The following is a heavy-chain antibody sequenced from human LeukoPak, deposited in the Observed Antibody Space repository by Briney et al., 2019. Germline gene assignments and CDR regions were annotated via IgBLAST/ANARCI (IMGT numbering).Heavy chain of an antibody. D-gene: IGHD6-13*01. CDR2: IIPIFGTA. Sequence: ASVKVSCKASGGTFSSHAISWVRQAPGQGLEWIGGIIPIFGTANYAQKFQGRVTITTDESTSTAYMELSSLRSEDTAVYYCAIWGQQLAFDYWGQGTLVTVSS. V-gene: IGHV1-69*05. CDR3: AIWGQQLAFDY. J-gene: IGHJ4*02. CDR1: GGTFSSHA.